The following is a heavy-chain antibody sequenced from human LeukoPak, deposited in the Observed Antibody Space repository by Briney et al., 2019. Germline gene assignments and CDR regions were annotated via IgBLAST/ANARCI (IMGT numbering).Heavy chain of an antibody. CDR3: AKDHIVVVPAATQWVFAY. Sequence: PGGSLRLSCAASGVTFSSYGMHWVRQAPGKGLEWVAFIRYDGSNKYYADSVKGGFTISRDNSKNTLYLQMNSLRAEDTAVYYCAKDHIVVVPAATQWVFAYWGQGTLVTVSS. D-gene: IGHD2-2*01. V-gene: IGHV3-30*02. CDR1: GVTFSSYG. J-gene: IGHJ4*02. CDR2: IRYDGSNK.